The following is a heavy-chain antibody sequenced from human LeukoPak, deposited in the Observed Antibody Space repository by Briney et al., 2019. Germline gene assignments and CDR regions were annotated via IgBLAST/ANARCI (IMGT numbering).Heavy chain of an antibody. CDR3: ARLATTAATAFDY. J-gene: IGHJ4*02. D-gene: IGHD6-13*01. CDR1: GDNFANHW. V-gene: IGHV5-51*01. Sequence: GEPLEISCKSSGDNFANHWIAWVRQMPGKGLEWMGTTYPGDSDTRYSPSFQGQVTIAADRSIRTAYLQWSSLKASDTAMYYCARLATTAATAFDYWGQGTLVTVSP. CDR2: TYPGDSDT.